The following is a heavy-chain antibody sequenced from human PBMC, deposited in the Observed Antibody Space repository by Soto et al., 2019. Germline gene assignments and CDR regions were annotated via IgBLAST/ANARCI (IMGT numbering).Heavy chain of an antibody. Sequence: EVQLVESGGGLVQPGGSLRLSCAASGFTFSSYSMNWVRQAPGKGLEWDSYISSSSSTIYYADSVKGRFTISRDNAKNSLYLQMNSLRDEDTAVYYCARDGRAITIFGVVKYWGQGTLVTVSS. D-gene: IGHD3-3*01. CDR2: ISSSSSTI. CDR3: ARDGRAITIFGVVKY. CDR1: GFTFSSYS. J-gene: IGHJ4*02. V-gene: IGHV3-48*02.